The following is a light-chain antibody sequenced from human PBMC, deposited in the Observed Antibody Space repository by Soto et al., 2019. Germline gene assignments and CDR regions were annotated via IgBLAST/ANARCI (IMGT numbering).Light chain of an antibody. J-gene: IGKJ1*01. V-gene: IGKV1-5*01. CDR1: QFISTW. Sequence: DIQMTQSPSTLSASVGDRVTITCRANQFISTWVAWFQQKPGKAPRLLIHEASALESGVPSRFSGSGSGTEFTLSISSLQRDDFATYYCQQLNSYPQTFGQGTKVEIK. CDR3: QQLNSYPQT. CDR2: EAS.